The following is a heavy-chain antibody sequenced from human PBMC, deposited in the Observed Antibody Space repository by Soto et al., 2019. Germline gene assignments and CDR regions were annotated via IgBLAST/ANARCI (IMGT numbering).Heavy chain of an antibody. Sequence: SETLSLTCTVSGGSISSGGYYWSWIRQHPGKGLEWIGYIYRSGSTYYNPSLKSRVTISVDTSKNQFSLHLSSVTAADTAVFYCARTIRRDTGSYYFDYWGQGTLVTVSS. J-gene: IGHJ4*02. CDR1: GGSISSGGYY. CDR2: IYRSGST. D-gene: IGHD1-26*01. V-gene: IGHV4-31*03. CDR3: ARTIRRDTGSYYFDY.